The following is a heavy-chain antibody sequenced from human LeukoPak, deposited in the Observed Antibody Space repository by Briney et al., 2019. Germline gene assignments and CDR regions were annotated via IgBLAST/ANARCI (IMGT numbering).Heavy chain of an antibody. V-gene: IGHV1-69*01. CDR3: ARQGSGWDHFDY. Sequence: GASVKVSCKASGGTFSSYAISWVRQAPGQGLEWMGGIIPIFGTANYAQKFQGRVTITADESTSTAYMELSSLRSEDTAVYYCARQGSGWDHFDYWGQGTLVTVSS. CDR2: IIPIFGTA. D-gene: IGHD6-19*01. CDR1: GGTFSSYA. J-gene: IGHJ4*02.